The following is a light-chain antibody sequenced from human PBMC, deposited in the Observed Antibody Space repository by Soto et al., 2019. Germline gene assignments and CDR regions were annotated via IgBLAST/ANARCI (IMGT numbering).Light chain of an antibody. Sequence: ETVLTQSPGTLSLSPGERATLACRASQSVSNNYVAWYQQKPGQAPRLLIYSSSNRATGIPDRFSGGGSGTDFTLTISSLQPEDFATYYCQQLHDYPITFGQGTRLENK. CDR3: QQLHDYPIT. CDR1: QSVSNNY. J-gene: IGKJ5*01. CDR2: SSS. V-gene: IGKV3-20*01.